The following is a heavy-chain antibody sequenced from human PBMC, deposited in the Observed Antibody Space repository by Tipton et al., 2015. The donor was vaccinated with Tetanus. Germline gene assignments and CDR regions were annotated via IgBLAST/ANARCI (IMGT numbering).Heavy chain of an antibody. J-gene: IGHJ4*02. CDR1: GFTFSSYG. Sequence: SLRLSCAASGFTFSSYGMHWVRQAPGKGLEWVAVIWYDGSNKYYADSVKGRFTISRDNSKNTLYLQMNSLRAEDTAVYYCARPGPYVTAYYFDYWGQGTLVTVSS. CDR2: IWYDGSNK. CDR3: ARPGPYVTAYYFDY. V-gene: IGHV3-33*01. D-gene: IGHD3-16*01.